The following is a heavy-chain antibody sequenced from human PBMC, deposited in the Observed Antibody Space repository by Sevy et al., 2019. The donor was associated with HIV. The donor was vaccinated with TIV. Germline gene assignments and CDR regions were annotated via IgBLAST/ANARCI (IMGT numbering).Heavy chain of an antibody. CDR3: AKYIGRGEMVAATMGY. CDR1: GFTFDDCA. CDR2: ISWNSGRI. J-gene: IGHJ4*02. V-gene: IGHV3-9*01. Sequence: GGSLRLSCAASGFTFDDCAMHWVRQAPGKGLEWVSGISWNSGRIGYADSVKGRFTISRDNAKNSLSLQMNNLRTEDTALYYCAKYIGRGEMVAATMGYWGQGTLVTVSS. D-gene: IGHD5-12*01.